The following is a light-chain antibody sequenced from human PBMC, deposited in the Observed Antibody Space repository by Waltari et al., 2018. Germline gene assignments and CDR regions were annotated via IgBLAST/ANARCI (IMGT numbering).Light chain of an antibody. J-gene: IGLJ3*02. CDR1: SSNIGSTY. CDR2: GNN. Sequence: QSVLTQPPSASGTPGQRVTVSCSGSSSNIGSTYVYWYQQLPGTAPRLLIYGNNQRPAGVPDRFSGAKSGTSAALAISGLRSEDEADYYCATWDDSLSAWVFGGGTKLTVL. CDR3: ATWDDSLSAWV. V-gene: IGLV1-47*01.